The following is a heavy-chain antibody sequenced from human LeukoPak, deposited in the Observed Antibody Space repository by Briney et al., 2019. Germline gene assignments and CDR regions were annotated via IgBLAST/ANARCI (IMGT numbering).Heavy chain of an antibody. D-gene: IGHD3-10*01. CDR2: ILYSGST. CDR3: STGMLRGLAPVFLDY. CDR1: GGSISSSRYF. Sequence: SETLSLACTVSGGSISSSRYFWGWIRQPPGRGLEWIGSILYSGSTYYNPSLKSRVTISLDTSKNQFSLNLRSVTAADTAVYYCSTGMLRGLAPVFLDYWGQGTLVTVSS. V-gene: IGHV4-39*07. J-gene: IGHJ4*02.